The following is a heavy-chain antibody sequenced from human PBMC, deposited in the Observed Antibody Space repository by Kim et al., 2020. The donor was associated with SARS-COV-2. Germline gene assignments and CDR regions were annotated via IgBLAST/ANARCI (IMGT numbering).Heavy chain of an antibody. D-gene: IGHD6-19*01. Sequence: AQKFQGRVTMTRDTSTSTVYMELSSLRSEDTAVYYCASLAVAGRGAPFDYWGQGTLVTVSS. V-gene: IGHV1-46*01. J-gene: IGHJ4*02. CDR3: ASLAVAGRGAPFDY.